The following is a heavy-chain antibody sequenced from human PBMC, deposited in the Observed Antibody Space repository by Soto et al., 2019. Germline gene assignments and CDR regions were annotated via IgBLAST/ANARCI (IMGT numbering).Heavy chain of an antibody. CDR2: IYPSDSDT. D-gene: IGHD3-22*01. CDR1: GYSFTSYW. V-gene: IGHV5-51*01. J-gene: IGHJ5*02. CDR3: ARIPHYYDSSGYSIVSGWFDP. Sequence: VESLKICCKVYGYSFTSYWIVWVLQMPGKRLEATGIIYPSDSDTRYSPSFQGQVTISADKSISTADLQWSSLKASDTAKYYCARIPHYYDSSGYSIVSGWFDPWGQGALVTV.